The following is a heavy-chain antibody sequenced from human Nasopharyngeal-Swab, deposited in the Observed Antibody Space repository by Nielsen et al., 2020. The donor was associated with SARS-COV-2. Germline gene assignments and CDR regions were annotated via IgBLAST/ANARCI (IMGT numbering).Heavy chain of an antibody. J-gene: IGHJ4*02. CDR2: ISSSSSTI. CDR1: GFTFSSYS. D-gene: IGHD3-3*01. V-gene: IGHV3-48*01. CDR3: ARDTTYDFWSGYSKSFDY. Sequence: GESLKISCAASGFTFSSYSMNWVRQAPGKGLVWVSYISSSSSTIYYADSVKGRFTISRDNAKNSLYLQMNSLRAEDTAVYYCARDTTYDFWSGYSKSFDYWGQGTLVTVSS.